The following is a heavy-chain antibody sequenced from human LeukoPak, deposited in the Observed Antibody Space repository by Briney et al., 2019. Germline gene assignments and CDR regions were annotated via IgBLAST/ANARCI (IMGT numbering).Heavy chain of an antibody. Sequence: GGSLRLSCAASGFAFSSYAMRWVRQAPGKGLEWVSAISGSGGSTYYADSVKGRFTISRDNSKNTLYLQMNSLRAEDTAVYYCARRNIAAAALDYWGQGTLVTVSS. D-gene: IGHD6-13*01. CDR3: ARRNIAAAALDY. CDR1: GFAFSSYA. CDR2: ISGSGGST. J-gene: IGHJ4*02. V-gene: IGHV3-23*01.